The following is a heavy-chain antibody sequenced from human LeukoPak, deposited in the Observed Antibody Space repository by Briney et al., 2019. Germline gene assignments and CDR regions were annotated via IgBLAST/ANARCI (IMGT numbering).Heavy chain of an antibody. D-gene: IGHD3-16*01. CDR2: TTPSGTT. J-gene: IGHJ4*02. Sequence: PGGSLRLSCAASGFTFIMHSINWVRQAPGKGLEWVPYTTPSGTTYYADSVKGRFSVSRDNGENSVYLLMNNLRAENTAVYHCASVRGGYWGQGTLVAVSS. CDR3: ASVRGGY. CDR1: GFTFIMHS. V-gene: IGHV3-69-1*01.